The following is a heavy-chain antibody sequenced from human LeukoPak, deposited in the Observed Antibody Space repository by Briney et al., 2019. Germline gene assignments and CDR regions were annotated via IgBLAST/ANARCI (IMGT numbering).Heavy chain of an antibody. V-gene: IGHV3-30-3*01. CDR3: AKDRLFPVEVADYFDY. CDR1: GFTFSSYA. Sequence: PGGSLRLSCAASGFTFSSYAMHWVRQAPGKGLEWVAVISYDGSNKYYADSVKGRFTISRDNSKNTLYLQMNSLRAEDTAVYYCAKDRLFPVEVADYFDYWGQGTLVTVSS. D-gene: IGHD6-19*01. CDR2: ISYDGSNK. J-gene: IGHJ4*02.